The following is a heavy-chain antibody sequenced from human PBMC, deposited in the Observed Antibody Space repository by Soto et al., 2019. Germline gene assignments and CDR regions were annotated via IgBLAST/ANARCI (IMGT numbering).Heavy chain of an antibody. Sequence: EVQLVESGGGLVQPGGSLRLSCAASGFTFSSYSMNWVRQAPGQGLEWVSYISSSSSTIYYADSVKGRFTISRDNAKNSLYLQMNSLRDEDTAVYYCARVLKIAEAGSRNQGYWGQGTLVTVSS. CDR3: ARVLKIAEAGSRNQGY. D-gene: IGHD6-13*01. V-gene: IGHV3-48*02. CDR1: GFTFSSYS. J-gene: IGHJ4*02. CDR2: ISSSSSTI.